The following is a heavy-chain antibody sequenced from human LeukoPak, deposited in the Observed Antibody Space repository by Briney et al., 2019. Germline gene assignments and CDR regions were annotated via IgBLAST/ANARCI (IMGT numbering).Heavy chain of an antibody. CDR2: IYYSGST. D-gene: IGHD3-9*01. J-gene: IGHJ4*02. V-gene: IGHV4-59*01. CDR1: GGSISSYY. CDR3: ARRYYDILTGYYYFDY. Sequence: SETLSLTCTVSGGSISSYYWSWIRQPPGKGLEWIGYIYYSGSTNYNPSLKSRVTISVDTSKNQFSLKLSSATAADTAVYYCARRYYDILTGYYYFDYWGQGTLVTVSS.